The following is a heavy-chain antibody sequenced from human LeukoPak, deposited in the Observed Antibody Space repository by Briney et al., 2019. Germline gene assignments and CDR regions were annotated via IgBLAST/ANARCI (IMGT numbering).Heavy chain of an antibody. CDR3: AINDYGGNSEFDY. V-gene: IGHV3-23*01. D-gene: IGHD4-23*01. Sequence: GGSLRLSCAASGFTFSSYAMSWVRQAPGKGLEWVSAISGSGGSTYYADFVKGRFTISRDNSKNTLFLQMNSLRAEDTAVYYCAINDYGGNSEFDYWGQGTLVTVSS. CDR1: GFTFSSYA. J-gene: IGHJ4*02. CDR2: ISGSGGST.